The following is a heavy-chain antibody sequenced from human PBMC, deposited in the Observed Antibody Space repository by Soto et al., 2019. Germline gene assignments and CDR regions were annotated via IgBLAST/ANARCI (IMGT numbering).Heavy chain of an antibody. V-gene: IGHV4-31*03. D-gene: IGHD3-10*01. CDR3: ARRVFP. Sequence: QVQLQESGPGLVKPSQTLSLTCTVSGGSISSGGYYWNWIRQHPGKGLEWIGYIYYIGSTYSNPAHKSRVTRSRATSKNQCSLKLSSVTAADTAGSSCARRVFPWGQGTLVSFSS. J-gene: IGHJ5*02. CDR1: GGSISSGGYY. CDR2: IYYIGST.